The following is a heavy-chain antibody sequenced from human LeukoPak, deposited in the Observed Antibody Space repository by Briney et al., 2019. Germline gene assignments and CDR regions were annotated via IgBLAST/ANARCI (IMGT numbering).Heavy chain of an antibody. V-gene: IGHV4-4*07. CDR2: IYTSGST. J-gene: IGHJ6*03. CDR3: ARDSYSGYDFVYYMDV. Sequence: KPSETLSLTCAVAGVSINSHYGSWFGQPAGKGLEWIGRIYTSGSTNYNPSLKSRVTMSVDTSKNQFSLKLSSVTAADTAVYYCARDSYSGYDFVYYMDVWGKGTTVTVSS. CDR1: GVSINSHY. D-gene: IGHD5-12*01.